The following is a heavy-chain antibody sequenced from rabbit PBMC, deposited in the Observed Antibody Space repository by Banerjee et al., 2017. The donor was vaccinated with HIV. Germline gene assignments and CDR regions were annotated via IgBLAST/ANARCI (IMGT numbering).Heavy chain of an antibody. Sequence: QEQLEESGGDLVKPGASLTLTCKASGLDFSSSYWICWVRQAPGKGLEWIACIDVTKSGTTYYASWAKGRFTISKTSLTTVTLQMASLTAADTATYFCARDSAGREDFNLWGPGTLVTVS. V-gene: IGHV1S45*01. CDR3: ARDSAGREDFNL. J-gene: IGHJ4*01. CDR2: IDVTKSGTT. D-gene: IGHD4-2*01. CDR1: GLDFSSSYW.